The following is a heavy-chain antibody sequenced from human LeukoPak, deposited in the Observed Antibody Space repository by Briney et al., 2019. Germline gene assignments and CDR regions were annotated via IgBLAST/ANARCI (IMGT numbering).Heavy chain of an antibody. Sequence: SGGSLRLSCAASGFTFSRYWMTWVRQAPGRGLEWVANIKPDGREKFYADPVKGRFTISRDNAKNSLYLQMNSLRAEDTAIYYCARAEGYCSAGSCSGGMDVWGQGTTVTVSS. CDR3: ARAEGYCSAGSCSGGMDV. CDR1: GFTFSRYW. CDR2: IKPDGREK. D-gene: IGHD2-15*01. J-gene: IGHJ6*02. V-gene: IGHV3-7*03.